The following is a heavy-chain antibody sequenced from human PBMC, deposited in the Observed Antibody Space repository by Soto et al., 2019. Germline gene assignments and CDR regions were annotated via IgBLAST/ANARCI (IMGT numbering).Heavy chain of an antibody. CDR3: ARDSDYYGSGSSFDY. V-gene: IGHV1-69*08. J-gene: IGHJ4*02. D-gene: IGHD3-10*01. Sequence: QVQLVQSGAEVKKPGSSVKVSCKASGGTFSSYTISWVRQAPGQGLEWMGRIIPILGIANYAQKFQGRVTITADKSTSTAYMELSSLRSEDTAVYYCARDSDYYGSGSSFDYWRQGTLVTVSS. CDR1: GGTFSSYT. CDR2: IIPILGIA.